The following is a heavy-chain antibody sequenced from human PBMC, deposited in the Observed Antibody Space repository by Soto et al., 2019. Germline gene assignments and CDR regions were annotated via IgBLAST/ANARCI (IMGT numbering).Heavy chain of an antibody. CDR2: ISGSGGST. V-gene: IGHV3-23*01. D-gene: IGHD3-9*01. CDR3: AKGSHYDILTAYHAFDY. J-gene: IGHJ4*02. Sequence: HPGGSLRLSCAASGFTFDSYAMTWVRQAPGKGLEWVSAISGSGGSTYYADSVKGRFTISRDNSKNTLYLQMNSLRAEDTAVYYCAKGSHYDILTAYHAFDYWGPGTLVTVSS. CDR1: GFTFDSYA.